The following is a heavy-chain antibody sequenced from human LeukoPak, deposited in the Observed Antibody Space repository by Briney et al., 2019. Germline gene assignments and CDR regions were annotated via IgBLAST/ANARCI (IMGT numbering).Heavy chain of an antibody. CDR1: GGSISSGSYY. J-gene: IGHJ3*02. V-gene: IGHV4-61*02. CDR3: ARESNLLSHDAFDI. CDR2: IYTSGST. Sequence: DPSETLSLTCTGSGGSISSGSYYWSWIRQPAGKGLEWIGRIYTSGSTNYNPSLKSRVTISVDTSKNQFSLKLSSVTAADTAVYYCARESNLLSHDAFDIWGQGTMVTVSS. D-gene: IGHD2-15*01.